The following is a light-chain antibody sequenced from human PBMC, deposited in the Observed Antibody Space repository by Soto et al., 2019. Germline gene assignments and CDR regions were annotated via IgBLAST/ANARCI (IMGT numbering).Light chain of an antibody. CDR1: SSNIEHNY. CDR3: GTWDSSLSTGV. Sequence: QSVLTQPPSVSVAPGQKVTISCSGSSSNIEHNYVSWYQQLPGTAPKLLIYDNNKRPSGIPDRFSGSKSGTSATLGITGLQTGDEADYYCGTWDSSLSTGVFGGGTKLTVL. V-gene: IGLV1-51*01. J-gene: IGLJ2*01. CDR2: DNN.